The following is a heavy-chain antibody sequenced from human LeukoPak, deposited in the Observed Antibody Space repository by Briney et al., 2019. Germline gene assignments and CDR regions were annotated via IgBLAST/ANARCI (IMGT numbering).Heavy chain of an antibody. CDR2: TRNKANSYTT. CDR1: GFTFSDHY. V-gene: IGHV3-72*01. D-gene: IGHD4-17*01. CDR3: AREDHGDHGGAFDI. J-gene: IGHJ3*02. Sequence: GGSLRLSCAASGFTFSDHYMDWVRQAPGKGLEWVGRTRNKANSYTTEYAASVKGRFTISNDKSKNMVYLQMDSLREEDTAIYYCAREDHGDHGGAFDIWGQGTMVSVSS.